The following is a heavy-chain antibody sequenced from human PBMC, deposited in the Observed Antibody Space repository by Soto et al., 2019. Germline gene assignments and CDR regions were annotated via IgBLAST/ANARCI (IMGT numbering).Heavy chain of an antibody. CDR1: GFTFSSYS. V-gene: IGHV3-48*02. J-gene: IGHJ4*02. D-gene: IGHD2-15*01. CDR3: ARDPFRRDSGFDY. CDR2: ISSSSSTI. Sequence: GGSLRLSCAASGFTFSSYSMNWVRQAPGKGLEWVSYISSSSSTIYYADSVKGRYTISRDNAKNSLYLQMNSLRDDDMAVYYCARDPFRRDSGFDYWGQGTLVTVSS.